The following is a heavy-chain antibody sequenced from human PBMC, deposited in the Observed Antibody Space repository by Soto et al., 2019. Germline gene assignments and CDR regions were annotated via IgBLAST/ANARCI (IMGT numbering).Heavy chain of an antibody. CDR3: GCGYGGSGFDAFDI. D-gene: IGHD3-22*01. CDR1: SGPISSGDYY. CDR2: IYYSWST. Sequence: QVQLQESGPGLVKPPQTLSLTCTLSSGPISSGDYYWNWIRQPPGKSLEWIGYIYYSWSTYNNPSLKRRVTLYVDTSKNQFSVKLSSVNAAEKGVYYCGCGYGGSGFDAFDIWGQGTMVPVSS. V-gene: IGHV4-30-4*01. J-gene: IGHJ3*02.